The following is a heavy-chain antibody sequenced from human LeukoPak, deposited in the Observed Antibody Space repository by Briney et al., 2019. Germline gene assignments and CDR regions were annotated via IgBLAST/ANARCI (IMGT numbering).Heavy chain of an antibody. Sequence: SETLSLTCTVSGGSISSSSYYWGWIRQPPGKGLEWIGSIYYSGSTYYNPSLKSRVTISVDTSKNQFSLKLSSVTAADTAVYYCARVGDDGDYAGAFDIWGQGTMVTVSS. V-gene: IGHV4-39*07. CDR3: ARVGDDGDYAGAFDI. D-gene: IGHD4-17*01. CDR1: GGSISSSSYY. CDR2: IYYSGST. J-gene: IGHJ3*02.